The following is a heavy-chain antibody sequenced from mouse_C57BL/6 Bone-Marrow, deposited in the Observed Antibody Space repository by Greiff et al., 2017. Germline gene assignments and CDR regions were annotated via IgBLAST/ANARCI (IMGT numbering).Heavy chain of an antibody. V-gene: IGHV1-78*01. Sequence: QVQLQQSDAELVKPGASVKISCKVSGYTFTDHTIHWMKQRPEQGLEWIGCIYPRDGSTKYNEKFKGKATLTADKSSSTAYMQLNSLTSEDSAVYFCARGGQSTTVVASNWYFDVWGTGTTVTVSS. D-gene: IGHD1-1*01. J-gene: IGHJ1*03. CDR3: ARGGQSTTVVASNWYFDV. CDR2: IYPRDGST. CDR1: GYTFTDHT.